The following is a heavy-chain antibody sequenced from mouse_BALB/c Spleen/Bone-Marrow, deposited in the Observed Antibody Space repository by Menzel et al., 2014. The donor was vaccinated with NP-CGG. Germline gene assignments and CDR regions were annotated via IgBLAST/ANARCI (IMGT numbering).Heavy chain of an antibody. CDR1: GFTFSNYW. CDR2: IRLKSNNYAT. V-gene: IGHV6-6*02. CDR3: TRHDYAMDY. Sequence: EVKLMESGGGLVQPGGPMKLSCVASGFTFSNYWMNWVRQSPEKGLEWVAEIRLKSNNYATHYAESVKGRFTISRDDSKSSVYLQMNNLRAEDTGIYYCTRHDYAMDYWGQGTSVTVSS. J-gene: IGHJ4*01.